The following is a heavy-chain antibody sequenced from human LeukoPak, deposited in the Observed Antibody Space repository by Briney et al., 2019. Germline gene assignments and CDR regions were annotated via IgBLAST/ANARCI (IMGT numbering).Heavy chain of an antibody. Sequence: GGSLRLSCAASGFTFSSYDMHWVRHATGKGLEWVSAIGTAGDTYYPGSVKGRFTISRENAKNSLYLQMNSLRAGDTAVYYCARGPDTYYYDSSGYLQVDYWGQGTLVTVSS. CDR1: GFTFSSYD. J-gene: IGHJ4*02. V-gene: IGHV3-13*01. D-gene: IGHD3-22*01. CDR2: IGTAGDT. CDR3: ARGPDTYYYDSSGYLQVDY.